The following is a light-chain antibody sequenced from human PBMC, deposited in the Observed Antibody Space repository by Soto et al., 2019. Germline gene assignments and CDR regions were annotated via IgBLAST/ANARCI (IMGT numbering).Light chain of an antibody. CDR1: QSVSINY. V-gene: IGKV3-20*01. CDR3: QQYGDSPLT. CDR2: GAS. Sequence: ETVLTQSPGTLSLSPGEGATLSCRASQSVSINYLAWYQQKPGQAPRLLIYGASSRATGIPDRFSGSGSGTDFTLTTSRLEPDDFAVYYCQQYGDSPLTFGGGTKVDIK. J-gene: IGKJ4*01.